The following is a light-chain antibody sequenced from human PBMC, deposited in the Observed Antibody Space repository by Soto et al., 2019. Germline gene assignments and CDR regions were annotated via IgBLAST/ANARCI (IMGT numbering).Light chain of an antibody. Sequence: QSALTHPASVSGSPGQSITISCTGTSGDIGGYNFVSWYQQHPGKAPKVIIYEVSNRPSGVSNRFSCSKSGNTASLTISGLQAEDEADYYCNSYTSTSARVFGGGTKLTVL. CDR1: SGDIGGYNF. V-gene: IGLV2-14*01. CDR3: NSYTSTSARV. J-gene: IGLJ3*02. CDR2: EVS.